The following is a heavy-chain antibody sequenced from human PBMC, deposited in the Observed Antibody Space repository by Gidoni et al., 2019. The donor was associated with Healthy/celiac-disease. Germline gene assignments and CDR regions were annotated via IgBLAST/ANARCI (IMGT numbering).Heavy chain of an antibody. CDR3: AKDNFALIAVAGDFDY. CDR2: ISGSGGST. CDR1: GFTFSSYA. D-gene: IGHD6-19*01. V-gene: IGHV3-23*01. Sequence: EVQLLESGGGLVQPGGSLRLSCAASGFTFSSYAMSWVRQAPGKGLEWVSAISGSGGSTYYADSVKGRFTISRDNSKNTLYLQMNSLRAEDTAVYYCAKDNFALIAVAGDFDYWGQGTLVTVSS. J-gene: IGHJ4*02.